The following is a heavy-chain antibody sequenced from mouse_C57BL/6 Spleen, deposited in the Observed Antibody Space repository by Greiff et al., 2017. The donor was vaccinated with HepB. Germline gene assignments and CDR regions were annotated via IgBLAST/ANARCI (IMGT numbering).Heavy chain of an antibody. D-gene: IGHD2-4*01. CDR2: INPNNGGT. CDR3: APDDYHYAMDY. Sequence: EVQLQQSGPELVKPGASVKISCKASGYTFTDYYMNWVKQSHGKSLEWIGDINPNNGGTSYNQKFKGKATLTVDKSSSTAYMELRSLTSEDSAVYYCAPDDYHYAMDYWGQGTSVTVSS. V-gene: IGHV1-26*01. J-gene: IGHJ4*01. CDR1: GYTFTDYY.